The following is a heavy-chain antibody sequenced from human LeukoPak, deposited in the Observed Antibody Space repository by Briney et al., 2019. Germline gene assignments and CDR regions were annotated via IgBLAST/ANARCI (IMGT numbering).Heavy chain of an antibody. V-gene: IGHV4-39*02. CDR1: GGSVSATTYY. J-gene: IGHJ4*02. Sequence: PSETLSLTCTVSGGSVSATTYYWGWIRQPPGKGLEWIGSIRYRGTTDYNLSLKSRVNISLDAPKNQFSLKLSSMTAADTAVYYCARDYYDSSGYLRWGQGTLVTVSS. D-gene: IGHD3-22*01. CDR2: IRYRGTT. CDR3: ARDYYDSSGYLR.